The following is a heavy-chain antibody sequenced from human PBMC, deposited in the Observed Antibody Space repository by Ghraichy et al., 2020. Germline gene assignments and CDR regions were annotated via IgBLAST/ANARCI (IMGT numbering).Heavy chain of an antibody. CDR3: ARAQCSSSSCYKSAVY. V-gene: IGHV3-21*01. D-gene: IGHD2-2*02. Sequence: GGSLRLSCAASGFIFSTYTMNWVRQAPGKGLEWVSSISSTGTYIYYADSVKGRFTISRDNAKNSLFLQMNSLTAEDTAVYYCARAQCSSSSCYKSAVYWGQGTPVTVSS. CDR1: GFIFSTYT. J-gene: IGHJ4*02. CDR2: ISSTGTYI.